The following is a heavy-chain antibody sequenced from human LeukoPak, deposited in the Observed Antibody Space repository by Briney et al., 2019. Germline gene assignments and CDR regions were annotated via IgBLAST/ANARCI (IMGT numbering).Heavy chain of an antibody. Sequence: GGSLRLSCAASGFTFSTFGMTWVRQAPGEGLEWISSISSNGGATLYADAVKGRFTISRDNSKNTLNLQLYSLRAGDTAVYYCARGGVSRAAFDLWGQGTMVTVSS. CDR3: ARGGVSRAAFDL. J-gene: IGHJ3*01. CDR1: GFTFSTFG. CDR2: ISSNGGAT. V-gene: IGHV3-23*01.